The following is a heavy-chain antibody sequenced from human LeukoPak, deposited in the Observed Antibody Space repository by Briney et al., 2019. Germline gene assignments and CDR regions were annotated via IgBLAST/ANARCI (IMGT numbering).Heavy chain of an antibody. CDR2: IYTSGST. J-gene: IGHJ4*02. V-gene: IGHV4-4*07. Sequence: SETLSLTCTVSGGSISSYYWSWIRQPAGKRLEWIGRIYTSGSTNYNPSLKSRVTMSVDTSKNQFSLKLSSVTAADTAVYYCAAEGVPAAISKFDYWGQGTLVTVSS. CDR1: GGSISSYY. D-gene: IGHD2-2*01. CDR3: AAEGVPAAISKFDY.